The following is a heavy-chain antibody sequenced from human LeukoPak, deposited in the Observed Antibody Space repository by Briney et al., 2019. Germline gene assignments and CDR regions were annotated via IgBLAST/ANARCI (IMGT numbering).Heavy chain of an antibody. J-gene: IGHJ6*03. CDR2: IKQDGSEK. D-gene: IGHD3-16*02. Sequence: PSGGSLRLSCAASGFTFSSYWMSWVRQAPGKGLEWVANIKQDGSEKYYVDSVKGRFTISRDNAKNSLYLQMNSLRAEDTAVYYCARGYREISRYYYYYMDVWGKGTTVTVSS. CDR3: ARGYREISRYYYYYMDV. V-gene: IGHV3-7*04. CDR1: GFTFSSYW.